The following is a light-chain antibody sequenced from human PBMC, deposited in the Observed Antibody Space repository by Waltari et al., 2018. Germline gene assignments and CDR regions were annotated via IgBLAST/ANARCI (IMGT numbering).Light chain of an antibody. J-gene: IGLJ2*01. Sequence: SYELTQPSSVSVSPGQTAKITCSGDVLTKKYARWFQQKPGQAPVLRIYKDSERPSMIPGRFSGSSSGATVTLTITGAQVEDEADYYCYSSTDNSGIFGGGTTLTVL. CDR2: KDS. V-gene: IGLV3-27*01. CDR3: YSSTDNSGI. CDR1: VLTKKY.